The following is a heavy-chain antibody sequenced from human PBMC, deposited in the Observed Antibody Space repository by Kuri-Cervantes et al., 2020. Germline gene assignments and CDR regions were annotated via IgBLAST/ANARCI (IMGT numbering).Heavy chain of an antibody. CDR1: GFTFSSYA. CDR2: ISGSGGST. J-gene: IGHJ6*02. CDR3: ARDQRYSSSWYSYYYYYGMDV. Sequence: GGSLRLPCAASGFTFSSYAMSWVRQAPGKGLEWVSAISGSGGSTYYADSVKGRFTISRDNSKNTLYLQMNSLKTEDTAVYYCARDQRYSSSWYSYYYYYGMDVWGQGTTVTVSS. D-gene: IGHD6-13*01. V-gene: IGHV3-23*01.